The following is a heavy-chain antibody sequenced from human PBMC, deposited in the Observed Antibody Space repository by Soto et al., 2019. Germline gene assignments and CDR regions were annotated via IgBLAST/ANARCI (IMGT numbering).Heavy chain of an antibody. D-gene: IGHD1-1*01. CDR3: ARARYGDY. CDR1: GYTFTSYG. J-gene: IGHJ4*02. CDR2: ISAHNGNT. V-gene: IGHV1-18*01. Sequence: QVHLVQSGAEVKKPGASVKVSCKASGYTFTSYGITWVRQAPGQGLEWMGWISAHNGNTDYAQKLQGRVIVTRDTSTSTAYMELRSLRSDDTAVYYCARARYGDYWGQVALVTVSS.